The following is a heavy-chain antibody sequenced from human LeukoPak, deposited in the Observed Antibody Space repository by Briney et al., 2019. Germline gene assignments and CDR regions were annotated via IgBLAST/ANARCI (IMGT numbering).Heavy chain of an antibody. D-gene: IGHD6-6*01. CDR3: ARGLAARRTYYFDY. Sequence: GASVTVSCKASGGTFSSYAISWVRQAPGQGLEWMGGIIPIFGTANYAQKFQGRVTITTDESTSTAYMELSSLRSEDTAVYYCARGLAARRTYYFDYWGQGTLVTVSS. CDR1: GGTFSSYA. CDR2: IIPIFGTA. J-gene: IGHJ4*02. V-gene: IGHV1-69*05.